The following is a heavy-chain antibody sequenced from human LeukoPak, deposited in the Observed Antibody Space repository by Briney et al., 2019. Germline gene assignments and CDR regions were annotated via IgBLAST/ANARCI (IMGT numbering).Heavy chain of an antibody. D-gene: IGHD3-16*01. V-gene: IGHV3-23*01. CDR3: GKEGGA. Sequence: GALSLSCAASGFRFSDFTMTWVRPAPGKGPEWVSAIGGRGGSTYYADSLGGRFTISRDNSKDMLHLQMNSLKVEDTATYYCGKEGGAWGQGTKVTVSS. CDR1: GFRFSDFT. J-gene: IGHJ5*02. CDR2: IGGRGGST.